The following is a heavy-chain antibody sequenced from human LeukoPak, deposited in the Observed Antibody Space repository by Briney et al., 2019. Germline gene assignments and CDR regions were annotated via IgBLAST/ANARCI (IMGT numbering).Heavy chain of an antibody. J-gene: IGHJ5*02. CDR3: ARAPFYSSDQSVWFDP. CDR1: GYTFTSYD. D-gene: IGHD6-19*01. Sequence: ASVKVSCKASGYTFTSYDINWVRQATGQGLEWMGWMNPNSGNTGYAQKFQGRVTITRNTSISTAYMELSSLRSEDTAVYYCARAPFYSSDQSVWFDPWGQGTLVTVSS. V-gene: IGHV1-8*03. CDR2: MNPNSGNT.